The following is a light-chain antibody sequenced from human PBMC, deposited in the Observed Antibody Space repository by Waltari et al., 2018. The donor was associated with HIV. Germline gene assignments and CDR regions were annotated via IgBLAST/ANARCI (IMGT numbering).Light chain of an antibody. Sequence: QSALTQPASVSGSPGQSITISCTGTSSAVGGSKYVSWYQQHPGKAPKLMIYDVSNRPSGVSNRFSGSKSGNTASLTISGLQAEDEADYYCSSYTSSSTYVFGTGTKVTVL. CDR2: DVS. J-gene: IGLJ1*01. V-gene: IGLV2-14*03. CDR1: SSAVGGSKY. CDR3: SSYTSSSTYV.